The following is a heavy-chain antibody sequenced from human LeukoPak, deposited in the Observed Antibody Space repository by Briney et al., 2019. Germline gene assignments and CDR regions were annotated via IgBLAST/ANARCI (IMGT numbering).Heavy chain of an antibody. V-gene: IGHV1-18*01. D-gene: IGHD3-10*01. Sequence: ASVKVSCKASGNTFTSYGISWVRPAPGHGLEWLGWISAYNGNTNYAQKLQGRVTMTTDTSTSTAYMELRSLRSDDTAVYYCAFAYGSGSYPLYNWGQGTLVTVSS. CDR2: ISAYNGNT. CDR1: GNTFTSYG. J-gene: IGHJ4*02. CDR3: AFAYGSGSYPLYN.